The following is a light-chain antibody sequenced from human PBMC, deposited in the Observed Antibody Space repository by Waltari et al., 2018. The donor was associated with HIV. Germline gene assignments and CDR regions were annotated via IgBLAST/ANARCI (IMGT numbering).Light chain of an antibody. Sequence: SHELTQSPSVSVSPGQTATISCSGDLLARKYAYWFQQKPGQAPVLLIYKDNERPTAITERFSGSSSGATVTLTITGVRAEDEADYYCQGIDSSGRKVFGGGTRLTVL. V-gene: IGLV3-25*03. CDR2: KDN. J-gene: IGLJ2*01. CDR3: QGIDSSGRKV. CDR1: LLARKY.